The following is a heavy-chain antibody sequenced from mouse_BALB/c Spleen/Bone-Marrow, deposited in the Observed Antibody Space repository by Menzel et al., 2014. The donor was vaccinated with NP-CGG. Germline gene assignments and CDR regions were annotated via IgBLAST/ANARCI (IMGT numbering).Heavy chain of an antibody. CDR3: AREANWNFDY. V-gene: IGHV1S56*01. Sequence: VKLVESGPELVKPGASVRISCKAAGYTFTSYYIHWVKQRPGQGLEWIGWIYPGNVNTKYNEKFKGKATPTADKSSSTAYFLLSSLTSEDSAVYFCAREANWNFDYWGQGTTLTVSS. CDR2: IYPGNVNT. J-gene: IGHJ2*01. D-gene: IGHD4-1*01. CDR1: GYTFTSYY.